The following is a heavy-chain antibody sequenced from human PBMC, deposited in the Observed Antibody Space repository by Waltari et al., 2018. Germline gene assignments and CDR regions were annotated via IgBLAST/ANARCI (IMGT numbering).Heavy chain of an antibody. CDR1: GDSVSNSYL. CDR2: VHGSGGT. Sequence: QLQLQESGPGLVKPSGTLFLTCAVSGDSVSNSYLWNWVRQAPGNGLEWIGQVHGSGGTKYTPSFASRVTVARDTYNNQFSLRLSSATAADTAVYYCARDRGRGLYLDSWGPGTLVTVSP. D-gene: IGHD2-15*01. CDR3: ARDRGRGLYLDS. J-gene: IGHJ4*02. V-gene: IGHV4-4*02.